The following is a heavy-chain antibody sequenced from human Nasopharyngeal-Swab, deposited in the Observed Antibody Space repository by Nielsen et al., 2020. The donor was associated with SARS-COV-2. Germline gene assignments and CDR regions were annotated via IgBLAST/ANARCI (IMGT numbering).Heavy chain of an antibody. Sequence: ASVKVSCKASGYTFTSYGISWVRQAPGQGLEWMGWISAYNGNTNYAQKLQGRVTMTTDTSTSTAYMELRSLRSDDTAVYYCARDRGYCSSTSCYLRDYYYYMDVWGKGTTVTVSS. CDR2: ISAYNGNT. CDR1: GYTFTSYG. V-gene: IGHV1-18*01. J-gene: IGHJ6*03. D-gene: IGHD2-2*01. CDR3: ARDRGYCSSTSCYLRDYYYYMDV.